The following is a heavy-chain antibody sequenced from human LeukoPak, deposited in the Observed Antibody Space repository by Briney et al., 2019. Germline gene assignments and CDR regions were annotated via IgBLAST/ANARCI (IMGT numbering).Heavy chain of an antibody. CDR1: GGSFSGYY. V-gene: IGHV4-34*01. Sequence: SETLSLTCAVYGGSFSGYYWSWIRQPPGKGLEWIGEINHSGSTNYNPSLKSRVTISVDTSKNQFSLKLSSVTAAGTAVYYCARGFSVYDSSGYDADYWGQGTLVTVSS. CDR3: ARGFSVYDSSGYDADY. J-gene: IGHJ4*02. CDR2: INHSGST. D-gene: IGHD3-22*01.